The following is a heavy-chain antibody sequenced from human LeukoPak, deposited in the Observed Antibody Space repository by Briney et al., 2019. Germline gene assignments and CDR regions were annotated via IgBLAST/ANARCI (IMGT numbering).Heavy chain of an antibody. J-gene: IGHJ4*02. CDR1: GFTFSSYA. D-gene: IGHD5/OR15-5a*01. CDR3: AREIGLLDY. CDR2: IGAGGDVT. Sequence: GGSLRLSCAASGFTFSSYAMSWVRQAPGKGLEWVSSIGAGGDVTYYADSVKGRFTLSRDNSKNTLYLQMNSLRSEDTAVYFCAREIGLLDYWGQGILVTVSS. V-gene: IGHV3-23*01.